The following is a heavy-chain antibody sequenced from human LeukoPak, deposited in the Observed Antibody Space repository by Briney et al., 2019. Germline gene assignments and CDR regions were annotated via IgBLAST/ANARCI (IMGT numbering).Heavy chain of an antibody. V-gene: IGHV3-23*01. D-gene: IGHD1-26*01. CDR1: GFTFSSYA. CDR2: ISGSGGST. Sequence: PGGSLRLSCAASGFTFSSYAMSWVRQAPGKGLEWVSVISGSGGSTYYADSVKGRFTISRDNSKSTLYLQMNSLRADDTAVYYCASGVGATGYWGQGTLVTVSS. CDR3: ASGVGATGY. J-gene: IGHJ4*02.